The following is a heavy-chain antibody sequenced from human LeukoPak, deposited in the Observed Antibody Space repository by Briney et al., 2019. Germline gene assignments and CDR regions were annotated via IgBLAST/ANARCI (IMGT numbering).Heavy chain of an antibody. CDR2: INHSGST. CDR1: GGSFSGYY. D-gene: IGHD6-6*01. Sequence: SETLSLTCAVYGGSFSGYYWSWIRQPPGKGLEWIGEINHSGSTNYNPSLKSRVTISVDTSKNQFSLKLSSVTAADTAVYYCARDSSSSGGSYYYYYYYMDVWGKGTTVTVSS. J-gene: IGHJ6*03. CDR3: ARDSSSSGGSYYYYYYYMDV. V-gene: IGHV4-34*01.